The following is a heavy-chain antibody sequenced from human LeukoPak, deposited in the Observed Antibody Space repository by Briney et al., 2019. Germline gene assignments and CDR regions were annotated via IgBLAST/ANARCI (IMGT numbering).Heavy chain of an antibody. Sequence: AGGSLRLSCAASGFTFSSYAMHWVRQAPGKGLEWVAVISYDGSNKYYADSVKGRFTISRDNSKNTLYLQMNSLRAEDTAVYYCARAGDGYNMHFDYWGQGTLVTVSS. J-gene: IGHJ4*02. V-gene: IGHV3-30*14. CDR1: GFTFSSYA. CDR3: ARAGDGYNMHFDY. D-gene: IGHD5-24*01. CDR2: ISYDGSNK.